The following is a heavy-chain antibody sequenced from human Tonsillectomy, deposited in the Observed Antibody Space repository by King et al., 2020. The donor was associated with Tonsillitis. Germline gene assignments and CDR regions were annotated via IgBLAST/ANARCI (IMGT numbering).Heavy chain of an antibody. CDR2: IYYSGST. Sequence: QLQESGPGLAKPSETLSLTCTVSGGSISSYYWSWIRQPPGKGLKWIGYIYYSGSTNYNPSLKSRVTISADTPKNQFSLKLNSVTAADTAVYYCARNTGFWSYWYFDLWGRGTLVTVSS. V-gene: IGHV4-59*08. D-gene: IGHD2-8*02. CDR1: GGSISSYY. J-gene: IGHJ2*01. CDR3: ARNTGFWSYWYFDL.